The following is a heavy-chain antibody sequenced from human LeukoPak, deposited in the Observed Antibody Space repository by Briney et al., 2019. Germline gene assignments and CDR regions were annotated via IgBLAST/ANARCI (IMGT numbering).Heavy chain of an antibody. CDR3: AKHFDWLLYLIDY. Sequence: GGSLRLSCTASGFTFSNYAMNWVRQAPGKGLEWVSAISGSGGSTYYADSVKGRFTISRDNSKNTLYLQMNSLRAEDTAVYYCAKHFDWLLYLIDYWGQGTLVTVSS. CDR2: ISGSGGST. J-gene: IGHJ4*02. D-gene: IGHD3-9*01. CDR1: GFTFSNYA. V-gene: IGHV3-23*01.